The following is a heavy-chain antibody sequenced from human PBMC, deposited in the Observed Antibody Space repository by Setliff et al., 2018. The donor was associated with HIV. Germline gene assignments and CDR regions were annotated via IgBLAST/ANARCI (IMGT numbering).Heavy chain of an antibody. Sequence: LSLTCAVYGGPSSGYWSWVRQSPGKGLEWIGEISHSGSTNYNLSLKSRAAISADTSKKQFSLKLNSVTAADTAGYYCARAGRRTGHSYTWFDPWGQGTLVTVSS. CDR2: ISHSGST. D-gene: IGHD3-16*01. CDR3: ARAGRRTGHSYTWFDP. CDR1: GGPSSGY. V-gene: IGHV4-34*01. J-gene: IGHJ5*02.